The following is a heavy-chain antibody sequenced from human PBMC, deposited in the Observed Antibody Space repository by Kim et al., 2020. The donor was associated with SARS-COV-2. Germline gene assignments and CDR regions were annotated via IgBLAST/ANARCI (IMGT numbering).Heavy chain of an antibody. J-gene: IGHJ5*02. CDR3: ARGNTYGSGSYRNWFDP. Sequence: SETLSLTCAVYGGSFSGYYWSWIRQPPGKGLEWIGEINHSGSTNYNPSLKSRVTISVDTSKNQFSLKLSSVTAADTAVYYCARGNTYGSGSYRNWFDPWGQGTLVTVSS. D-gene: IGHD3-10*01. V-gene: IGHV4-34*01. CDR2: INHSGST. CDR1: GGSFSGYY.